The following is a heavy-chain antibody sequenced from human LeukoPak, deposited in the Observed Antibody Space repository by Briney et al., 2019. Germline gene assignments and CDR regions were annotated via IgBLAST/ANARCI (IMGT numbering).Heavy chain of an antibody. CDR1: GYRFTSYW. J-gene: IGHJ6*02. CDR3: TRRRAVSGIGYYGMDV. Sequence: GESLKISCKGSGYRFTSYWIGWVRQMPGKGLEWMGIIYPGDSDTRYSPSFQGQVTISVDKSISTAYLQWSSLKASDTAIYYCTRRRAVSGIGYYGMDVWGQGTTVTASS. CDR2: IYPGDSDT. V-gene: IGHV5-51*01. D-gene: IGHD6-19*01.